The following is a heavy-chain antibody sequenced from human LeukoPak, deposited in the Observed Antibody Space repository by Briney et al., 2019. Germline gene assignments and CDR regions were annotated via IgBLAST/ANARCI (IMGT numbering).Heavy chain of an antibody. D-gene: IGHD6-19*01. CDR2: INSDGSST. J-gene: IGHJ4*02. CDR3: ATAIAVAGDFDY. Sequence: GGSLRLSCAASGFTFSTYWMHWVRQPPGEGLVWVSRINSDGSSTSYADSVKGRFTISRDNAKNTLYLQMNSLRAEDTAVYYCATAIAVAGDFDYWGQGTPVTVSS. V-gene: IGHV3-74*01. CDR1: GFTFSTYW.